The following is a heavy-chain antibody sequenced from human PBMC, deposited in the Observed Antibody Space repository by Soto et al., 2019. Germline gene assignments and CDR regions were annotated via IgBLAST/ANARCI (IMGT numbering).Heavy chain of an antibody. CDR2: ISYDGSNK. V-gene: IGHV3-30*18. CDR3: AKGGGSYYLYYYGMDV. J-gene: IGHJ6*02. CDR1: GFTFSSYG. D-gene: IGHD1-26*01. Sequence: GGSLRLSCAASGFTFSSYGMHWVRQAPGKGLEWVAVISYDGSNKYYADSVKGRFTISRDNSKNTLYLQMNSLRAEDTAVYYCAKGGGSYYLYYYGMDVWGQGTTVTVSS.